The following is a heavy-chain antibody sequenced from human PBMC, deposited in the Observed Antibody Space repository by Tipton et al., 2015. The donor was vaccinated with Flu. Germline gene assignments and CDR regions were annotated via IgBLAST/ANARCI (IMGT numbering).Heavy chain of an antibody. CDR3: AREPTELVTVDYYYYYMDV. V-gene: IGHV4-59*01. J-gene: IGHJ6*03. D-gene: IGHD1-26*01. CDR2: IYYSGST. Sequence: LRLSCTVSGGSISSYYWNWIRQPPGKGLEWIRYIYYSGSTNYNPSLKSRVTISVDTSKNQFSLKLSSVTAADTAVYYCAREPTELVTVDYYYYYMDVWGKGTTVTVSS. CDR1: GGSISSYY.